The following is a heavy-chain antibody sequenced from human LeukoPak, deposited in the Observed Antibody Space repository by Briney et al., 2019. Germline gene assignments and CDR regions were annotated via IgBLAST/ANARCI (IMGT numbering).Heavy chain of an antibody. D-gene: IGHD3-10*01. CDR1: GGSISSGGYY. V-gene: IGHV4-31*03. Sequence: SQTLSLTCTVSGGSISSGGYYWNWIRQHPGKGLEWIGYIYNSGSTYYNPSLKSRSTISLDTSKNQISLKLSSVIAADTAVYYCARDRYGSGSFFPFDYWGQGTLVTVSS. CDR3: ARDRYGSGSFFPFDY. CDR2: IYNSGST. J-gene: IGHJ4*02.